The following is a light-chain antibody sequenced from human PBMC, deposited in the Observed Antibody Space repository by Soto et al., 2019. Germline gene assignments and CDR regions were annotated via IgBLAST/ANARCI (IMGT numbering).Light chain of an antibody. V-gene: IGKV3-20*01. CDR1: QSIPNNN. CDR3: QQYHSSPWT. CDR2: GAF. Sequence: EIVLTQSPGTLSLSPGESATLSCRASQSIPNNNLAWYQQKPGQAPRLLFYGAFNRASGIPDRFSGSGSGTDFTLTISRVEPVDCAVYSCQQYHSSPWTFGQGTKVEMK. J-gene: IGKJ1*01.